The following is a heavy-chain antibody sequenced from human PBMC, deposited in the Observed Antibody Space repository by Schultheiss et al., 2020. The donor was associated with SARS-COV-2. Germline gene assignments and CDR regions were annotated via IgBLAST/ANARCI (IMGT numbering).Heavy chain of an antibody. V-gene: IGHV3-64*01. J-gene: IGHJ4*02. CDR2: ISSNGGST. D-gene: IGHD2-2*01. CDR3: ARDPTGYCSSTSCPGGFDY. Sequence: GGSLRLSCAASGFTFSSYAMSWVRQAPGKGLEYVSAISSNGGSTYYANSVKGRFTISRDNSKNTLYLQMGSLRAEDMAVYYCARDPTGYCSSTSCPGGFDYWSQGTLVNVSS. CDR1: GFTFSSYA.